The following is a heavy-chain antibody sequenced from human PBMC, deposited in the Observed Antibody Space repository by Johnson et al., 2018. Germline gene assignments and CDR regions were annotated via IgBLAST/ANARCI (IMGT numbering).Heavy chain of an antibody. J-gene: IGHJ6*02. CDR1: GFTFSSYG. CDR2: IGSSGSYI. Sequence: VQLVQSGGGVVQPGRSLRLSCAASGFTFSSYGMHWVRQAPGKGLEWVSFIGSSGSYIYYADSVRGRFTIARDNAKSSLYLQMNSLRAEDTAVYYCTLGYCSTTSCSHYYGMDVWGQGTTVTVSS. D-gene: IGHD2-2*01. V-gene: IGHV3-21*04. CDR3: TLGYCSTTSCSHYYGMDV.